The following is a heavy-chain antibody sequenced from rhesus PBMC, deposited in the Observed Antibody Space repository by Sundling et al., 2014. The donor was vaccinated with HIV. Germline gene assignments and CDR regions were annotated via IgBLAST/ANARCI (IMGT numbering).Heavy chain of an antibody. D-gene: IGHD2-21*01. CDR2: IYSNSEST. V-gene: IGHV4S13*01. Sequence: QVQLQESGPGLVKPSETLSLTCAVSGGSISGGYYWSWIRQPPGKGLEWIGGIYSNSESTNYKPSLKSRVTISKDTSKNQFSLKLSSVTAADTAVYYCAREQYCTGSGCFPGWFDLWGPGAPITISS. CDR3: AREQYCTGSGCFPGWFDL. CDR1: GGSISGGYY. J-gene: IGHJ2*01.